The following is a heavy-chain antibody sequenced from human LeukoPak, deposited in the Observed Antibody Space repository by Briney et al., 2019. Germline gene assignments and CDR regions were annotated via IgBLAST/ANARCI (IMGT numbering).Heavy chain of an antibody. D-gene: IGHD6-13*01. CDR2: INPKNAGT. CDR1: GYTFTGYY. Sequence: ASVKVSCTASGYTFTGYYMHWVRQAPGQGREWMGWINPKNAGTNYSQKFQGRVTMTRDTSTGTVYMELSRLRSDDTAVYYCARTLYIAAAPGGFDYWGQGTLVTVSS. V-gene: IGHV1-2*02. CDR3: ARTLYIAAAPGGFDY. J-gene: IGHJ4*02.